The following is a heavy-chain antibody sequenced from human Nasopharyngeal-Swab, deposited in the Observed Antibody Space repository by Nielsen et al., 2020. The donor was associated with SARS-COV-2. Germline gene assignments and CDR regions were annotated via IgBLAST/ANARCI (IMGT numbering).Heavy chain of an antibody. Sequence: GGSLRLSCVASGFTFSTYAMSWVRQAPGKGLEWVSAISGSGGYTFYADSVKGRFTISRDNSKNTLYLQMNSLRAEDTAVYYCAKERTIFGVVIPSYDYWGRGTLVTVSS. D-gene: IGHD3-3*01. CDR1: GFTFSTYA. V-gene: IGHV3-23*01. J-gene: IGHJ4*02. CDR3: AKERTIFGVVIPSYDY. CDR2: ISGSGGYT.